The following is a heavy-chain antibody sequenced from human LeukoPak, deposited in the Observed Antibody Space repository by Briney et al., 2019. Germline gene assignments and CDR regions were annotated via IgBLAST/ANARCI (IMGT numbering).Heavy chain of an antibody. J-gene: IGHJ4*02. CDR1: GDSINSLDL. V-gene: IGHV4-4*02. Sequence: SETLSLTCTVSGDSINSLDLWSWVREPPGKGLEWIGEMYLSGTTHSNPSVKSRVTISIDKSKNQFFLNLSSVTAADTAVYYCARGEAVAGTVDFDYWGQGTLVTVSS. CDR3: ARGEAVAGTVDFDY. D-gene: IGHD6-19*01. CDR2: MYLSGTT.